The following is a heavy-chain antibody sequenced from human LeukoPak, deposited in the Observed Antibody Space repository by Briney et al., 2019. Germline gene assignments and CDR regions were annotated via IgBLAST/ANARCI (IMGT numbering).Heavy chain of an antibody. D-gene: IGHD2-2*02. J-gene: IGHJ5*02. CDR3: ARDLILVVPAAIGGNWFDP. CDR1: GYTFTSYG. V-gene: IGHV1-18*01. CDR2: ISAYNGNT. Sequence: ASVKVSCKASGYTFTSYGISWVRQAPGQGLEWMGGISAYNGNTNYAQKLQGRVTTTTDTSTSTAYMELRSLRSDDTAVYYCARDLILVVPAAIGGNWFDPWGQGTLVTVSS.